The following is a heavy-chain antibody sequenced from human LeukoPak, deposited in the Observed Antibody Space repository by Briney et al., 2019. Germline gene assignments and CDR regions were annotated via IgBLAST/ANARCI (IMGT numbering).Heavy chain of an antibody. Sequence: PSETLSLTCTVSGGSISSYYWSWIRQPPGKGLEWIGYIYYSGSTNYNPSLKSRVTISVDTSKNQFSLKLSSVTAADTAVYYCARDRVVGAPTYAFDIWGQGTMVTVSS. CDR3: ARDRVVGAPTYAFDI. CDR2: IYYSGST. CDR1: GGSISSYY. J-gene: IGHJ3*02. V-gene: IGHV4-59*12. D-gene: IGHD1-26*01.